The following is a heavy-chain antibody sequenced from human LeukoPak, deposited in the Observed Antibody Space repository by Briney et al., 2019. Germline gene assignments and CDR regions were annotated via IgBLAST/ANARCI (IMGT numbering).Heavy chain of an antibody. V-gene: IGHV3-9*03. Sequence: SGRSLRLSCAASGFTFDDYAMHWVRQAPGKGLEWVSGISWNSGSIGYADSVKGRFTISRDNAKNSLYLQMNSLRAEDMALYYCAKDTVHLWSSDWSRFDYWGQGTLVTVSS. D-gene: IGHD6-19*01. J-gene: IGHJ4*02. CDR2: ISWNSGSI. CDR3: AKDTVHLWSSDWSRFDY. CDR1: GFTFDDYA.